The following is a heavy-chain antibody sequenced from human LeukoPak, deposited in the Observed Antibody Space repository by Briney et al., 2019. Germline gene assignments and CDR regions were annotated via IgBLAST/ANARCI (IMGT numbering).Heavy chain of an antibody. CDR3: AKGGIALVRGSFDY. CDR1: GFTFSSYG. D-gene: IGHD3-10*01. J-gene: IGHJ4*02. CDR2: IRYDGSNK. V-gene: IGHV3-30*02. Sequence: PGGSLRLSCAASGFTFSSYGMHWVRQAPGKGLEWVAFIRYDGSNKYYADSVKGRFTISRDDSKNTLFLQMNSLRAEDTAVYYCAKGGIALVRGSFDYWGQGTLVTVSS.